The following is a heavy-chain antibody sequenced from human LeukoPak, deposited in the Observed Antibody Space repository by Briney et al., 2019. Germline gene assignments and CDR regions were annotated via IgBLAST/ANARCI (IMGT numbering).Heavy chain of an antibody. D-gene: IGHD6-13*01. CDR2: IIPIFGTA. CDR1: GGTFSSYA. J-gene: IGHJ4*02. CDR3: ARDSVNLGIAAAGNDY. V-gene: IGHV1-69*05. Sequence: SVKVSCKASGGTFSSYAISWVRQAPGQGLEWMGGIIPIFGTANYPLKFQGRGTITTDESTSTAYMELSSLRSEDTAVYYCARDSVNLGIAAAGNDYWGQGTLVTVSS.